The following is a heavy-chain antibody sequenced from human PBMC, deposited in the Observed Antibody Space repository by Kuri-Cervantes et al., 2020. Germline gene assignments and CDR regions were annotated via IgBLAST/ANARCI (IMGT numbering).Heavy chain of an antibody. CDR3: AKDKTYIPQAFDI. CDR2: IKQDGSEK. CDR1: GFTFSSYW. J-gene: IGHJ3*02. Sequence: GGSLRLSCAASGFTFSSYWMSWVRQAQGKGLEWVANIKQDGSEKYYVDSVKGRFTISRDNAKNSLYLQMNSLRAEDTALYYCAKDKTYIPQAFDIWGQGTMVTVSS. V-gene: IGHV3-7*03.